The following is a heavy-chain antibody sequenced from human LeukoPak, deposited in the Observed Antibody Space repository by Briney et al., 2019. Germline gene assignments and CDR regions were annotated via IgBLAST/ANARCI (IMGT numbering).Heavy chain of an antibody. Sequence: GGSLRLSCAASGFTFSSHALHWVRQAPGKGLEWVAVISFDGSNKYYADSVKDRFTISRDNSKNTLYLQMNSLRVEDTAVYFCAKDPTPLGTYYFDYWGQGTLVTVSS. D-gene: IGHD3-16*01. V-gene: IGHV3-30*04. J-gene: IGHJ4*02. CDR2: ISFDGSNK. CDR3: AKDPTPLGTYYFDY. CDR1: GFTFSSHA.